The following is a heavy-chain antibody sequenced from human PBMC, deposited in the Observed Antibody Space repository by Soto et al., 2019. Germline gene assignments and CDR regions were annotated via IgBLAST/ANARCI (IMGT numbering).Heavy chain of an antibody. V-gene: IGHV1-18*01. CDR2: ISPYSGKT. D-gene: IGHD3-9*01. J-gene: IGHJ4*02. Sequence: QVQLVQSGAEVKKPGASVKVSCKASGYTFTNYGIAWVRQAPGQGLEWMGWISPYSGKTDYRQNLQGRVTMTADTSTTTAYMEPRSLRSDDTAVYYCTRDRLTLTTSLIFDFWGQGTLVTVSS. CDR1: GYTFTNYG. CDR3: TRDRLTLTTSLIFDF.